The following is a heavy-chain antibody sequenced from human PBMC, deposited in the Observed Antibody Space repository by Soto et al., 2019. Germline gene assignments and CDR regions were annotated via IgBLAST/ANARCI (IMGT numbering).Heavy chain of an antibody. CDR2: IYYSGST. D-gene: IGHD2-21*01. CDR1: GGSISSGGYY. J-gene: IGHJ6*02. CDR3: ARHLRRGPIVKGMDV. V-gene: IGHV4-39*01. Sequence: SETLSLTCTVSGGSISSGGYYWSWIRQHPGKGLEWIGYIYYSGSTYYSPSLKSRVTISVDTSKNQFSLKLSSVTAADTAVYYCARHLRRGPIVKGMDVWGQGTTVTVSS.